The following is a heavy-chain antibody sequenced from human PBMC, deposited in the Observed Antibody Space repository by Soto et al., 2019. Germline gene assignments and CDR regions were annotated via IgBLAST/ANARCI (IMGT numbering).Heavy chain of an antibody. CDR1: GGSISSSSYY. CDR2: IYYSGST. CDR3: ARHLQLTTYYYDSSGQFDY. D-gene: IGHD3-22*01. J-gene: IGHJ4*02. Sequence: PSETLSLTCTVSGGSISSSSYYWGWIRQPPGKGLEWIGSIYYSGSTYYNPSLKSRVTISVDTSKNQFSLKLSSVTAADTAVYYCARHLQLTTYYYDSSGQFDYWGQGTLVTVS. V-gene: IGHV4-39*01.